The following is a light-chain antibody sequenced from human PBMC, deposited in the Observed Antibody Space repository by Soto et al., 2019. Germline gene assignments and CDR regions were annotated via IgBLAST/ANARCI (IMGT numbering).Light chain of an antibody. J-gene: IGLJ2*01. CDR2: RDS. CDR3: QVWDSSPL. CDR1: NIGSKN. V-gene: IGLV3-9*01. Sequence: SYELTQPLSVSVALGQTARIICGGNNIGSKNVHWYQQKPGQAPVLVIYRDSNRPSGIPERFSGSNSGNTATLTISRAQAGDEADYYCQVWDSSPLFGAGTKVTVL.